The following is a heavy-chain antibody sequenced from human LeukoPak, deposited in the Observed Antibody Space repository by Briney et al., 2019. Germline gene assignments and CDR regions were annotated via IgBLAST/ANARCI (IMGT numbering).Heavy chain of an antibody. Sequence: TLSLTCTVSGGSISSGSYYWRWIRQPAGKGLEWIGRIYTSGSTNYNPSLKSRVTISVDTSKNQFSLKLSSVTAADTAVYYCARAPGSSYYDYVWGSYSFDYWGQGTLVTVSS. CDR3: ARAPGSSYYDYVWGSYSFDY. CDR1: GGSISSGSYY. CDR2: IYTSGST. V-gene: IGHV4-61*02. J-gene: IGHJ4*02. D-gene: IGHD3-16*01.